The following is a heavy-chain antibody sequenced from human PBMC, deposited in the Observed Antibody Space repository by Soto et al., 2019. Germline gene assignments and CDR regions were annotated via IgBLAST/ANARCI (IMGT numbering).Heavy chain of an antibody. V-gene: IGHV1-69*13. D-gene: IGHD1-26*01. CDR1: RGTVSSYA. CDR2: IIPIFGTA. Sequence: SVEVSCKASRGTVSSYAISWLRQSPLQVLEWMGGIIPIFGTANYSQKFQGRVTITADESTGTAYMELSSLRSEETAVYYCARKDSESYYGGAFDIWGQWTMVTVSS. J-gene: IGHJ3*02. CDR3: ARKDSESYYGGAFDI.